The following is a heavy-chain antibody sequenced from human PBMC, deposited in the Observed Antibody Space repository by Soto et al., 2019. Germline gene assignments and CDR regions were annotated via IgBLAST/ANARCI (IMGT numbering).Heavy chain of an antibody. CDR1: GFTFSSYA. V-gene: IGHV3-30-3*01. D-gene: IGHD6-13*01. J-gene: IGHJ6*02. Sequence: SGGSLRLSRAASGFTFSSYAMHWVRQAPGKGLEWVAVISYDGSNKYYADPVKGRFTISRDNSKNTLYLQMNSLRAEDTAVYYCAREYSSSWYHGGGMDVWGQGTTVTVSS. CDR2: ISYDGSNK. CDR3: AREYSSSWYHGGGMDV.